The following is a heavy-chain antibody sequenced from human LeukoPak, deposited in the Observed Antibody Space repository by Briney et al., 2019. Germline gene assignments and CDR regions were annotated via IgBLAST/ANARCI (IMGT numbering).Heavy chain of an antibody. CDR2: INPDGTIA. D-gene: IGHD2-15*01. V-gene: IGHV3-74*01. CDR3: ARGCSATRCPADS. Sequence: GGSLRLSCAASGFTFSSYWLNWVRQAPGEGLVWVSQINPDGTIATYAASVQGRFTNSRYNSKNTLYLQINSLKAEDTPVYYCARGCSATRCPADSWGQGSLVTVSS. CDR1: GFTFSSYW. J-gene: IGHJ4*02.